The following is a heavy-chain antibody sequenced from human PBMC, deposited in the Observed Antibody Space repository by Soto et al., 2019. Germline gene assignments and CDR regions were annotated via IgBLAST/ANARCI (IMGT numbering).Heavy chain of an antibody. Sequence: GGSLRLSCAASGFTFRNYGMNWVRQAPGKGLEWVSYIGIGSSTKYYADSVKGRFTISRDNAKNSLYLQMNSLRAEDTAVYYCARDQLYYNDISGRPLNAFDVWGEGTMVTVSS. J-gene: IGHJ3*01. V-gene: IGHV3-48*01. CDR1: GFTFRNYG. CDR3: ARDQLYYNDISGRPLNAFDV. D-gene: IGHD3-22*01. CDR2: IGIGSSTK.